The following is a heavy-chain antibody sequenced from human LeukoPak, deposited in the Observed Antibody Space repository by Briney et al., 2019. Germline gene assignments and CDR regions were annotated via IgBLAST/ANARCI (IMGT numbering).Heavy chain of an antibody. J-gene: IGHJ4*02. D-gene: IGHD2-8*01. CDR2: IRSKANSYAT. CDR1: GLTFSGSA. CDR3: TRLYAKSDDY. Sequence: GGSLRLSCAASGLTFSGSAMHWVRQASGKGLEWVGRIRSKANSYATAYAASVKGRFTISRDDSKNTAYLQMNSLKTEDTAVYYCTRLYAKSDDYWGQGTLVTVSS. V-gene: IGHV3-73*01.